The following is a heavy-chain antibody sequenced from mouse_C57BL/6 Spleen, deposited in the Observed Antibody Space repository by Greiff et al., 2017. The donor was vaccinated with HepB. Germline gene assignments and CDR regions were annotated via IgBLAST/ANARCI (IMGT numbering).Heavy chain of an antibody. CDR3: ARSPLLYYYGSSYFDY. CDR2: IYPGDGDT. D-gene: IGHD1-1*01. V-gene: IGHV1-80*01. Sequence: VKLQQSGAELVKPGASVKISCKASGYAFSSYWMNWVKQRPGKGLEWIGQIYPGDGDTNYNGKFKGKATLTADKSSSTAYMQLSSLTSEDSAVYFCARSPLLYYYGSSYFDYWGQGTTLTVSS. J-gene: IGHJ2*01. CDR1: GYAFSSYW.